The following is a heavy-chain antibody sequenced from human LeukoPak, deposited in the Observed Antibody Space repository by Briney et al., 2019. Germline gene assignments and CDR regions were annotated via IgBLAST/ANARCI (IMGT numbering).Heavy chain of an antibody. CDR3: TRELEMATIFFDY. CDR1: GFTFGDYA. CDR2: IRSKAYGGTT. Sequence: GGSLRLSCTASGFTFGDYAMSWVRQAPGRGLEWVGFIRSKAYGGTTEYAASVKGRFTISRDDSKSIAYLQMNSLKTEDTAVYYCTRELEMATIFFDYWGQGTLVTVSS. J-gene: IGHJ4*02. V-gene: IGHV3-49*04. D-gene: IGHD5-24*01.